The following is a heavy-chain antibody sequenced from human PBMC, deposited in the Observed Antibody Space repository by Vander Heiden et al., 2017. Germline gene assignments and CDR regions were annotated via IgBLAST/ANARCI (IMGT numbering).Heavy chain of an antibody. CDR2: MSSSGSTT. D-gene: IGHD3-22*01. CDR3: ARSEIKGSSPVIYWYFDL. V-gene: IGHV3-48*02. Sequence: EVQLVESGGGWVQPGGSLRLSCTASGFTFSEYSMNWVCQAPGKGLEWLAYMSSSGSTTYYADSVKGRVTISRDNAKNSLYRQMSSLRDEETAVYYCARSEIKGSSPVIYWYFDLWGLGTLVTVSS. J-gene: IGHJ2*01. CDR1: GFTFSEYS.